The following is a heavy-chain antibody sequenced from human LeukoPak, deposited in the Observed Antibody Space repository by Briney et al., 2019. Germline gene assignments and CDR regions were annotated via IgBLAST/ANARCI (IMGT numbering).Heavy chain of an antibody. CDR3: AGSRAAVTSEDY. CDR2: ISSGSSYI. J-gene: IGHJ4*02. V-gene: IGHV3-21*01. CDR1: GFTFSSYS. Sequence: GSLRLSCAASGFTFSSYSMNWVRQAPGKGLEWVSSISSGSSYIYYADSVKGRFTISRDNAKNSLYLQMNSLRAEDTAVYYCAGSRAAVTSEDYWGQGTLVTVSS. D-gene: IGHD6-13*01.